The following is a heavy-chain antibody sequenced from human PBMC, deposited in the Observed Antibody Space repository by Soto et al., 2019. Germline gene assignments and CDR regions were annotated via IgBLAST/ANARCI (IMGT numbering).Heavy chain of an antibody. V-gene: IGHV4-30-4*01. CDR2: IYYSGST. J-gene: IGHJ4*02. CDR1: GAPISSGAYY. Sequence: SETLSLTCTVSGAPISSGAYYWSWVRQAPGKGLEWVGYIYYSGSTYYNPSLKRRLDISLDVSKNLFSLRLTSVTASDTAVYFCARVGYGVGGLSYWGPGMLVTVSS. D-gene: IGHD4-17*01. CDR3: ARVGYGVGGLSY.